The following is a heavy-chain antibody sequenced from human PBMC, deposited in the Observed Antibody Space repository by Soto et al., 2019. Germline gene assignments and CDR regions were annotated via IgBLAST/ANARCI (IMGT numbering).Heavy chain of an antibody. J-gene: IGHJ6*03. CDR3: ARTLDYGHMDV. CDR2: IYRSGST. D-gene: IGHD3-16*01. Sequence: RRPPGRGLEWIGYIYRSGSTKYNPSLKSRLTISVDTSKNQFSLKLSSVTAADTTVYYCARTLDYGHMDVWGKGTTVTVSS. V-gene: IGHV4-4*09.